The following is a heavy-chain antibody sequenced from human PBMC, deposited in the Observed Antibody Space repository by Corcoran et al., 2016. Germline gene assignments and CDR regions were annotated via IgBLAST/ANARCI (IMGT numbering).Heavy chain of an antibody. D-gene: IGHD3-3*01. CDR1: GYTFTDYY. CDR2: INPSSGDT. CDR3: ARSFWLGDVNAVFDP. V-gene: IGHV1-2*02. Sequence: QVQLVQSGAEVKKPGASVKVSCKASGYTFTDYYIHWVRPAPGQGLEWMGWINPSSGDTNYAQKFPGRVTMTRDTSISTVYMELSRLRSDDTGAYYCARSFWLGDVNAVFDPWGQGTLVTVSS. J-gene: IGHJ5*02.